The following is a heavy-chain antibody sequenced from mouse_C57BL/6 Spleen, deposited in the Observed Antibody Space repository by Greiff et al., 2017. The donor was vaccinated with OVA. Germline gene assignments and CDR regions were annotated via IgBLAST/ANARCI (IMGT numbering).Heavy chain of an antibody. Sequence: VQLQQSVAELVRPGASVKLSCTASGFNIKNTYMHWVKQRPEQGLEWIGRIDPANGNTKYAPKFQGKATITADTSSNTAYLQLSSLTSEDTAIYYCARSRGDYYGSSHYFDYWGQGTTLTVSS. CDR1: GFNIKNTY. D-gene: IGHD1-1*01. CDR2: IDPANGNT. CDR3: ARSRGDYYGSSHYFDY. V-gene: IGHV14-3*01. J-gene: IGHJ2*01.